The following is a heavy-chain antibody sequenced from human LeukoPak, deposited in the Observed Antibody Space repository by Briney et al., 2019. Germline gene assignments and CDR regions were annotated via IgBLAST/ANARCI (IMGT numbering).Heavy chain of an antibody. Sequence: PSETLSLTCIVSGGSISSGSHYWAWVRQPPGKGLEWIASMLYSGNTYYNPSLKSRVTISVDTSKNQFFLRLSSVTAADTTVYYCARHLDSRGRYFAYWGQGTLVTVSS. CDR1: GGSISSGSHY. CDR3: ARHLDSRGRYFAY. V-gene: IGHV4-39*01. J-gene: IGHJ4*02. D-gene: IGHD3-22*01. CDR2: MLYSGNT.